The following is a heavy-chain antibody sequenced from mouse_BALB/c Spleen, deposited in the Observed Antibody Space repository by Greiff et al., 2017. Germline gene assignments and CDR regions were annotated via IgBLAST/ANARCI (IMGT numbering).Heavy chain of an antibody. J-gene: IGHJ3*01. CDR1: GYSITSDYA. CDR3: ASYGNYEAY. V-gene: IGHV3-2*02. D-gene: IGHD2-1*01. CDR2: ISYSGST. Sequence: ESGPGLVKPSQSLSLTCTVTGYSITSDYAWNWIRQFPGNKLEWMGYISYSGSTSYNPSLKSRISITRDTSKNQFFLQLNSVTTEDTATYYCASYGNYEAYWGQGTLVTVSA.